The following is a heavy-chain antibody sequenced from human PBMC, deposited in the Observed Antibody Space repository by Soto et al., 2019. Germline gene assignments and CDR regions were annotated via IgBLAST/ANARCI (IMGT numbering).Heavy chain of an antibody. CDR3: AKVERGSQTTYFDY. V-gene: IGHV3-23*01. D-gene: IGHD1-7*01. Sequence: GGSLRLSCAASGFTFSGYAVTWVRQAPGKGLEWVSHISDSGGTIYYADFVKGRFTISRDNSKNTLYLQMNSLRDEDTAVYYCAKVERGSQTTYFDYWGQGTLVTVSS. CDR1: GFTFSGYA. CDR2: ISDSGGTI. J-gene: IGHJ4*02.